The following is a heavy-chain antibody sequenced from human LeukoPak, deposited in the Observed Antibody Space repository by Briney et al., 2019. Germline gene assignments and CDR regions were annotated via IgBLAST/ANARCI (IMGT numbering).Heavy chain of an antibody. CDR2: IYPGDSDT. CDR1: GYSFTSYW. V-gene: IGHV5-51*01. CDR3: ARHFPLPTLFDYNSSPGGMDV. Sequence: GESLKISCKGSGYSFTSYWIGWVRQMPGKGLEWMGIIYPGDSDTRYSPSFQGQVTISADKSISTAYLQWSSLKASDTAMYYCARHFPLPTLFDYNSSPGGMDVWGQGTTVTVSS. J-gene: IGHJ6*02. D-gene: IGHD6-6*01.